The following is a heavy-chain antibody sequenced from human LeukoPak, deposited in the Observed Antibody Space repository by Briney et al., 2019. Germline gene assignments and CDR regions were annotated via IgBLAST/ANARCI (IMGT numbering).Heavy chain of an antibody. CDR1: GYTFTSYG. D-gene: IGHD3-10*01. J-gene: IGHJ4*02. CDR2: ISAYNGNT. V-gene: IGHV1-18*01. Sequence: ASVKVSCKASGYTFTSYGISWVRQAPGQGLEWMGWISAYNGNTNYAQKLQGRVTITTDTSTSTAYMELRSLRSDDTAVYYCARAPGVLLWFGELSPTDYWGQGTLVTVSS. CDR3: ARAPGVLLWFGELSPTDY.